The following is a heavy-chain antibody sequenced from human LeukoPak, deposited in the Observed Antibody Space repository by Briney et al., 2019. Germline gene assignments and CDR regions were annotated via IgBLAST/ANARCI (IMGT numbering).Heavy chain of an antibody. CDR2: IYHSGNT. D-gene: IGHD6-13*01. Sequence: SQTLSLTCTVSGVSINSDAYFWSWIRQPPGKGLEWIGYIYHSGNTYYNPSLKSRVIISLDTSKNQFSLKLSSVTAADTAVYYCARESNGYSSSWYPSNWFDPWGQGTLVTVSS. J-gene: IGHJ5*02. CDR3: ARESNGYSSSWYPSNWFDP. V-gene: IGHV4-30-2*01. CDR1: GVSINSDAYF.